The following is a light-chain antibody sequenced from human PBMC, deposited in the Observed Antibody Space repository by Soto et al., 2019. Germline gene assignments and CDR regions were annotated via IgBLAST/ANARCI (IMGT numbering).Light chain of an antibody. CDR3: QQYNSYPWT. J-gene: IGKJ1*01. CDR2: DAS. CDR1: QSISSW. V-gene: IGKV1-5*01. Sequence: DIQMTQSPSTLSASVGERVTITCRASQSISSWLAWYQQKPGKAPKLLIYDASSLESGVPSRFSGSGSGTELSLTISSLKPDDFANYYCQQYNSYPWTFGHGPKVEIK.